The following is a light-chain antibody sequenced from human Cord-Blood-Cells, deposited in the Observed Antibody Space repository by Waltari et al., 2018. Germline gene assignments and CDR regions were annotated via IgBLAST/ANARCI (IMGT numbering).Light chain of an antibody. Sequence: DIQMTQSPPTLPASVRDRVTFTCRASQRISSWLAWYQQKPGKAPKLLIYKASSLESGVPSRFSGSGSGTEFTLTISSLQPDDFATYYCQQYNSYSRTFGQGTKVEIK. CDR1: QRISSW. CDR3: QQYNSYSRT. J-gene: IGKJ1*01. CDR2: KAS. V-gene: IGKV1-5*03.